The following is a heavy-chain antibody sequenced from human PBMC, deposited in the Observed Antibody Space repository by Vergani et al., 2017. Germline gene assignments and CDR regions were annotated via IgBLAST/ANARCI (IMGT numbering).Heavy chain of an antibody. CDR1: GFTFSSYG. V-gene: IGHV3-33*01. D-gene: IGHD5-12*01. Sequence: QVQLVESGGGVVQPGRSLRLSCAASGFTFSSYGMHWVRQAPGKGLEWVAVIWYDGSNKYYADSVKGRFTISRDNSKSTLYLQMNSLRAEDTAVYYCARDRVDIVATSTYYFDYWGQGTLVTVSS. J-gene: IGHJ4*02. CDR3: ARDRVDIVATSTYYFDY. CDR2: IWYDGSNK.